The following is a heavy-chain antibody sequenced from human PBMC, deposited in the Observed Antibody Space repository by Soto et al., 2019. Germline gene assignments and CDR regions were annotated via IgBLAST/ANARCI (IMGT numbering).Heavy chain of an antibody. CDR3: AKNHGSSGYGFDY. Sequence: SETLSLTCAVSGGSISGSYYYWGWLRQSPGRGPECIGSVFYTGFTSYNPSLESRITINPDTSKNQFSLQLNSVTPEDTAVYYCAKNHGSSGYGFDYWGQGTLVTVSS. J-gene: IGHJ4*02. D-gene: IGHD3-22*01. CDR1: GGSISGSYYY. V-gene: IGHV4-39*01. CDR2: VFYTGFT.